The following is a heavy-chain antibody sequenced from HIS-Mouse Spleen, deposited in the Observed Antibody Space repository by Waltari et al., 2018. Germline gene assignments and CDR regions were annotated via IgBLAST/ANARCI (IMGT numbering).Heavy chain of an antibody. CDR1: GYTVTSYG. V-gene: IGHV1-18*01. Sequence: QVQLVQSGAEVKKPGASGKVSCKGLGYTVTSYGIRRVGQAPGQGLEGMGWVSAYNGSTNYAQKLQGRVTMTTDTSTSTAYMELRSLRSDDTAVYYCARVRGSYYRNDYWGQGTLVTVSS. CDR2: VSAYNGST. J-gene: IGHJ4*02. CDR3: ARVRGSYYRNDY. D-gene: IGHD1-26*01.